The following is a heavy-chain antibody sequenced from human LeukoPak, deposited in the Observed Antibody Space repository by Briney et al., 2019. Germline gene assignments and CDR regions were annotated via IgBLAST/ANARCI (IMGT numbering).Heavy chain of an antibody. J-gene: IGHJ5*02. V-gene: IGHV4-59*08. D-gene: IGHD3-9*01. CDR3: ARHGHDILSGYINWFDP. Sequence: SETLSLTCTVSGGYIRSYYWSWIRQAPGKGLEWIGYIYYSGSTNYNPSLKSRVTTSVDTSKNQFSLRLSSVTAADTAVYYCARHGHDILSGYINWFDPWGQGTLVTVSS. CDR2: IYYSGST. CDR1: GGYIRSYY.